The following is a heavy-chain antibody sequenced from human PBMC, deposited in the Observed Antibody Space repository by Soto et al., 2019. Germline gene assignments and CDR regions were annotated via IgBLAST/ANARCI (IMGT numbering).Heavy chain of an antibody. Sequence: GGSLRLSCAASGFTFSSYGMHWVRQAPGKGLEWVAVIWYDGSNKYYADSVKGRFTISRDNSKNTLYLQMNSLRAEDTAVYYCARDGDIVVVVAAAVYYYYGMDVWGQGTTVTVSS. CDR1: GFTFSSYG. V-gene: IGHV3-33*01. J-gene: IGHJ6*02. CDR3: ARDGDIVVVVAAAVYYYYGMDV. D-gene: IGHD2-15*01. CDR2: IWYDGSNK.